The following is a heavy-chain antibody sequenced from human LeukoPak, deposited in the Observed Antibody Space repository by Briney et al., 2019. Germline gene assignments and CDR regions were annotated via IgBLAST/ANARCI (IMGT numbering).Heavy chain of an antibody. Sequence: PGGSLRLSCAASGFTFSSYAMHWVRQAPGKGLEWVAVISYDGSNKYYADSVKGRFTISRDNSKNTLYLQMNSLRAEDTAVYYCARDGRAAAGSSFNYWGQGTLVTASS. CDR3: ARDGRAAAGSSFNY. V-gene: IGHV3-30-3*01. D-gene: IGHD6-13*01. CDR2: ISYDGSNK. CDR1: GFTFSSYA. J-gene: IGHJ4*02.